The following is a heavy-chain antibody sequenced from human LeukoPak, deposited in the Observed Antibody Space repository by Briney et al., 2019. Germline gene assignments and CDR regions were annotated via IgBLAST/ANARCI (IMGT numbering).Heavy chain of an antibody. J-gene: IGHJ4*02. D-gene: IGHD5-24*01. CDR1: GYTLTELS. V-gene: IGHV1-24*01. CDR2: FDPEDGET. CDR3: ATGVEMATIQAYDY. Sequence: ASVKVSCKVSGYTLTELSMHWVRQAPGKGLEWMGGFDPEDGETIYAQKFQGRVTMTEDTSTDTAYMELSSLRSEDTAVYYCATGVEMATIQAYDYWGQGTLVTVSS.